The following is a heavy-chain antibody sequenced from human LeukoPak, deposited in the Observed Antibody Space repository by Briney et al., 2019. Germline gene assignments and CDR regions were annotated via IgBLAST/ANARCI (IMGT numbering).Heavy chain of an antibody. D-gene: IGHD5-18*01. Sequence: GGSLRLSCAASGFTFSSYAMHWVRQAPGKGLEYVSAISSNGGSTYYANSVKGRFTISRDNSKNTLYLRMGSLRAEDMAVYYCARVDTAMEYFDYWGQGTLVTVSS. CDR1: GFTFSSYA. CDR2: ISSNGGST. J-gene: IGHJ4*02. V-gene: IGHV3-64*01. CDR3: ARVDTAMEYFDY.